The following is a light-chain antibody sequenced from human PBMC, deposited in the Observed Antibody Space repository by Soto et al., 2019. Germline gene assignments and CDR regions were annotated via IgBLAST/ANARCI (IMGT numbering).Light chain of an antibody. V-gene: IGLV2-14*01. CDR2: EVA. J-gene: IGLJ1*01. CDR1: TNDIGDYNY. Sequence: QSALSQPASVSGSPGQSITISCTGTTNDIGDYNYVSWYQQHPGKAPKLLIYEVANRPSGVSNRFSGSKSGITASLTISGLKAEDEADYYCASYTSSLTKVFGTGTKVTVL. CDR3: ASYTSSLTKV.